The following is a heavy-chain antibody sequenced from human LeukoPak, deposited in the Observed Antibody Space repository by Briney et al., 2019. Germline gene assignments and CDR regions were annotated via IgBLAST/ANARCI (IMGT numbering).Heavy chain of an antibody. V-gene: IGHV4-34*01. CDR1: GGSFSGYY. D-gene: IGHD6-6*01. CDR2: INHSGST. Sequence: SETLSLTCAVYGGSFSGYYWSWIRQPPGKGLEWIGEINHSGSTNYNPSLKSRVTISVDTSKNQFSLKLSSVTAADTAVYYCARGRTSRDPSDYWGQGTLVTVSS. CDR3: ARGRTSRDPSDY. J-gene: IGHJ4*02.